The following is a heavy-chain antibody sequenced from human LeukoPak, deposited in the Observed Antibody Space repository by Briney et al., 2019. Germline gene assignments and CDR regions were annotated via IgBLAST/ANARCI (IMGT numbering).Heavy chain of an antibody. Sequence: SETLSLTCTVSRGSFSGYYWTWICQPPGKGLEWIGEINHSGSTHYNPSLKSRVTISVDTSKHQFSLNLISVTAADTAVYYCVDGFWSGSNWGQGTLVTVSS. D-gene: IGHD3-3*01. CDR1: RGSFSGYY. CDR2: INHSGST. CDR3: VDGFWSGSN. V-gene: IGHV4-34*01. J-gene: IGHJ4*02.